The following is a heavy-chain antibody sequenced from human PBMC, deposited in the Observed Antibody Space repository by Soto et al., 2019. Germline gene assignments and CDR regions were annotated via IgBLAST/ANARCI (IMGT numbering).Heavy chain of an antibody. J-gene: IGHJ5*02. CDR3: ARFSPPRKSYGSNPGWFDP. V-gene: IGHV4-61*01. CDR2: VSSTGST. Sequence: CTVPGGSVNIGTYYWSWIRQPPGKGLEWIGYVSSTGSTNYNPSLKSRLTMSLDTSTNEVSLSLTSVTAADAAVYFCARFSPPRKSYGSNPGWFDPWGQGIMVTVAA. CDR1: GGSVNIGTYY. D-gene: IGHD6-13*01.